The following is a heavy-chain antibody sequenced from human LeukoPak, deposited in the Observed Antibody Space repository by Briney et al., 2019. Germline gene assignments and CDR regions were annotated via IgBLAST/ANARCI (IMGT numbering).Heavy chain of an antibody. CDR2: IYYSGST. CDR3: ARGGHSFLLHCYDHSGYHYYSDY. Sequence: PSETLSLTCTVSGGSISSGSYYWRWIRQPAGKGLEWIGRIYYSGSTNYNPSLKSRVTISLDTSKNQFSLKLNSVTAADTAVYYCARGGHSFLLHCYDHSGYHYYSDYWGQGTLVTVSS. CDR1: GGSISSGSYY. V-gene: IGHV4-61*02. J-gene: IGHJ4*02. D-gene: IGHD3-22*01.